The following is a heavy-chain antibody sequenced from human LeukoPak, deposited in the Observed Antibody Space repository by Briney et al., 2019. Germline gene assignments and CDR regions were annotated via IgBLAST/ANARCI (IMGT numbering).Heavy chain of an antibody. CDR1: GGSISSYY. J-gene: IGHJ4*02. V-gene: IGHV4-4*07. CDR3: ARVTAGFGEFYYFDY. D-gene: IGHD3-10*01. CDR2: IYTSGST. Sequence: SETLSLPCSVSGGSISSYYWSWIRPPAGRGLGWIGRIYTSGSTNYNPTLKSGVTMSVDTSKNQFSLKLSSVTAADPAVYYCARVTAGFGEFYYFDYWGQGTLVTVSS.